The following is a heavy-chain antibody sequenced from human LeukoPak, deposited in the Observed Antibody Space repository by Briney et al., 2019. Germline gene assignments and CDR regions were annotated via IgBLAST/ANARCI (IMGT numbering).Heavy chain of an antibody. CDR1: GFTFSSYS. CDR2: ISSSSGTV. V-gene: IGHV3-48*01. CDR3: VRDHLYGFDY. J-gene: IGHJ4*02. Sequence: AGGSLRLSCAASGFTFSSYSFNWVRQAPGKGLEWISYISSSSGTVWYADSVKGRFTISIDKAKNSLYLQMDSLRAEDTAVFYCVRDHLYGFDYWGQGTLVTVSS. D-gene: IGHD4-17*01.